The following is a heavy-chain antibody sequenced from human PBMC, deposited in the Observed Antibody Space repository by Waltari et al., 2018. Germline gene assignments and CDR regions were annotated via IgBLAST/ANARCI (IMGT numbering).Heavy chain of an antibody. J-gene: IGHJ3*02. V-gene: IGHV1-2*02. CDR3: ARDIITYYDYIWGTGAFDI. CDR2: INPNSGGT. D-gene: IGHD3-16*01. Sequence: QVQLVQSGAAVKKPGPSVKVSCKASGYTFTGSYTHWVRMAPGQGLEWMGWINPNSGGTNYAQKFQGRVTMTRDTSISTAYMELSRLRSDDTAVYYCARDIITYYDYIWGTGAFDIWGQGTMVTVSS. CDR1: GYTFTGSY.